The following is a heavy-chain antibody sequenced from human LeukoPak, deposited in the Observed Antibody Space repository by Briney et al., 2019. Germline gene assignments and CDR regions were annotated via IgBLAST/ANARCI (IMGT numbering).Heavy chain of an antibody. CDR2: ISAYNGHT. V-gene: IGHV1-18*01. Sequence: ASVKVSCKASGYTFTSYGLTWVRQAPGQGLEWMGWISAYNGHTKYPQKLQGRVTMTTDTSTSTAYMELRSLRSDDTAVYYCARSSEAEYYFDYWGQGTLVTVSS. CDR3: ARSSEAEYYFDY. J-gene: IGHJ4*02. D-gene: IGHD6-19*01. CDR1: GYTFTSYG.